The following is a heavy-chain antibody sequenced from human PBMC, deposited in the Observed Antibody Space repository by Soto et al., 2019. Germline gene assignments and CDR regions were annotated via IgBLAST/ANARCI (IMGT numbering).Heavy chain of an antibody. CDR2: IGTAGDT. Sequence: PGGSLRLSCAASGFTFSSYDMHWVRQATGKGLEWVSAIGTAGDTYYPGSVKGRFTISRENAKNSLYLQMNSLRAGDTAVYYCARVGSSSSADYYYGMDVWGQGTTVTVSS. CDR3: ARVGSSSSADYYYGMDV. D-gene: IGHD6-13*01. J-gene: IGHJ6*02. CDR1: GFTFSSYD. V-gene: IGHV3-13*01.